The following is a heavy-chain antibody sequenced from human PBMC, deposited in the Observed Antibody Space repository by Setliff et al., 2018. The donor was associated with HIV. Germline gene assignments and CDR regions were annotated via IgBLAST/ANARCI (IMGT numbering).Heavy chain of an antibody. V-gene: IGHV3-23*01. Sequence: PSETLSLTCTVSGGSISSSSYYWGWIRQPPGKGLEWVSAISGSGGSTYYADSVRGRFTISRDNSKNTLYLQMNSLRAEDTAMYYCAKTQTVITVYGPFDSWGQGTPVTSPQ. CDR1: GGSISSSSYY. CDR2: ISGSGGST. J-gene: IGHJ4*02. CDR3: AKTQTVITVYGPFDS. D-gene: IGHD4-4*01.